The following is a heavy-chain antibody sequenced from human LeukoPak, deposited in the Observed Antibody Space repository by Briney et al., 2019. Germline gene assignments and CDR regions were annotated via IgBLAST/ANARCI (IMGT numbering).Heavy chain of an antibody. Sequence: GASVKVSCMASGYTFTSYGISWVRQAPGQGLEWMGWISAYNGNTNYAKKLQGRVTMTTDTSTSTAYMELRSLRSDDTAVYYCARRSMVRGAIGFDPWGQGTLVTVSS. D-gene: IGHD3-10*01. CDR1: GYTFTSYG. V-gene: IGHV1-18*01. J-gene: IGHJ5*02. CDR2: ISAYNGNT. CDR3: ARRSMVRGAIGFDP.